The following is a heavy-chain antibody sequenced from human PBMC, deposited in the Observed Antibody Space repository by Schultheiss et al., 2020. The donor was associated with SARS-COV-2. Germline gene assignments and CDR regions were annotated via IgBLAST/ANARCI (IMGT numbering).Heavy chain of an antibody. Sequence: GGSLRLSCAASGFTFSSYEMNWVRQAPGKGLEWVSYISSSGSTIYYADSVKGRFTISRDNAKNSLYLQMNSLRAEDTAVYYCARDPSRGLAAPPDDYWGQGTLVTVSS. J-gene: IGHJ4*02. CDR2: ISSSGSTI. D-gene: IGHD6-6*01. V-gene: IGHV3-48*03. CDR3: ARDPSRGLAAPPDDY. CDR1: GFTFSSYE.